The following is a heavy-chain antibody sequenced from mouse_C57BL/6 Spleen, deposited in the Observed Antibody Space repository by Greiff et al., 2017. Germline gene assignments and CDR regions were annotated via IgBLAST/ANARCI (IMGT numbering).Heavy chain of an antibody. Sequence: VHVKQSGAELVRPGASVKLSCTASGFNIKDDYMHWVKQRPEQGLEWIGWIDPENGDTEYASKFQGKATITADTSSNTAYLQLSSLTSEDTAVYYCTTRSITTVVADAMDYWGQGTSVTVSS. J-gene: IGHJ4*01. CDR3: TTRSITTVVADAMDY. D-gene: IGHD1-1*01. CDR1: GFNIKDDY. V-gene: IGHV14-4*01. CDR2: IDPENGDT.